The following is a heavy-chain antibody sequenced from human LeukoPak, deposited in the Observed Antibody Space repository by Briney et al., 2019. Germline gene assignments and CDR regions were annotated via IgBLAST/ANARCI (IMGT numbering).Heavy chain of an antibody. J-gene: IGHJ5*02. D-gene: IGHD3-9*01. CDR3: ARNFDMKGFDP. CDR1: GYNFIYLY. Sequence: ASVTVSCKTSGYNFIYLYIHWVRQAPGQGLEWMGWINPKNGGTKYAQKFQGRVTMTRDTSITTVYMDLTRLTSDDTAVYYCARNFDMKGFDPWGQGTLVTVSS. CDR2: INPKNGGT. V-gene: IGHV1-2*02.